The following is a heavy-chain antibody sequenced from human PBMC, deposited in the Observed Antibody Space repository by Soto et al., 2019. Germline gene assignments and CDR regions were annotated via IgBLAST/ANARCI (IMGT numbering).Heavy chain of an antibody. CDR3: ARDYDVNTALDYWYFDL. CDR1: GGSIGNYY. D-gene: IGHD5-18*01. Sequence: QVQLQESGPGLVKPSESLSLTCSVSGGSIGNYYWAWIRQSAGKGLEGIGSIYTSGRTHYNPSLTGRVTMSIDTSKNQFSLRLTSVTAADTAIYYCARDYDVNTALDYWYFDLWGRGTLVTVSS. V-gene: IGHV4-4*07. J-gene: IGHJ2*01. CDR2: IYTSGRT.